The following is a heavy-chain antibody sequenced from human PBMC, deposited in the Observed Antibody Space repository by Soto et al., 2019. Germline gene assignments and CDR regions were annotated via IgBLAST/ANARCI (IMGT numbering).Heavy chain of an antibody. D-gene: IGHD3-22*01. CDR2: IEPSAAQT. Sequence: PGEALKISWNGSGNSFAGSWNTWGRPKPGKGLDWGGRIEPSAAQTHCSPSFRCDVTVTATKSITTVFLQMTLRRAWDTAMYYYASRIYDSDTVPSFQYAFDSWGQGTPVTVSS. J-gene: IGHJ4*01. V-gene: IGHV5-10-1*01. CDR1: GNSFAGSW. CDR3: ASRIYDSDTVPSFQYAFDS.